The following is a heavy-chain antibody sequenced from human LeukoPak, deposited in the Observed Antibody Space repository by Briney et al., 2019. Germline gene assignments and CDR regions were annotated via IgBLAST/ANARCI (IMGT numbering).Heavy chain of an antibody. D-gene: IGHD3-16*02. CDR2: INHSGST. CDR1: GVSISSYY. J-gene: IGHJ4*02. CDR3: ARDRVIPYYFDY. Sequence: SETLSLTCTVSGVSISSYYWSWIRQPPGKGLEWIGEINHSGSTNYNPSLKSRVTISVDTSKNQFSLKLSSVTAADTAVYYCARDRVIPYYFDYWGQGTLVTVSS. V-gene: IGHV4-34*01.